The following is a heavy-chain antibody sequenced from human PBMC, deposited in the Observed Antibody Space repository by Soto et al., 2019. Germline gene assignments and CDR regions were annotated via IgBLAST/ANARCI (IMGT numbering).Heavy chain of an antibody. D-gene: IGHD3-3*01. Sequence: QVQLVQSGAEVKKSGASVKISCKASRYTFTSYDINWVRQATGQGLEWMGWMNPNSGNTGYAQKFQGRITKARNTSIDTAYMELSSLRFDDTAAYYCARGQEVWWNAGPLGLHDFDIWGQGTTVTVSS. J-gene: IGHJ6*02. CDR2: MNPNSGNT. CDR3: ARGQEVWWNAGPLGLHDFDI. CDR1: RYTFTSYD. V-gene: IGHV1-8*01.